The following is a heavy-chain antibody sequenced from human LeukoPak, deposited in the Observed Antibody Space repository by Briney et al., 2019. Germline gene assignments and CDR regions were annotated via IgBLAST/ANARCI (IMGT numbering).Heavy chain of an antibody. CDR1: GFTFSSYG. Sequence: GGSLRLSCAASGFTFSSYGMNWVRQAPGKGLEWVSYISSSSSYIYYADSVKGRFTISRDNAKNSLYLQMNSLRAEDTAVYYCARRFSERIAAFDIWGQGTMVTVSS. J-gene: IGHJ3*02. CDR2: ISSSSSYI. V-gene: IGHV3-21*05. D-gene: IGHD6-13*01. CDR3: ARRFSERIAAFDI.